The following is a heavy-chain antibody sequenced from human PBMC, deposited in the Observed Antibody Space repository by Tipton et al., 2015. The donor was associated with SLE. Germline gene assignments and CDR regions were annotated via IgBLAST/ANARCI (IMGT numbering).Heavy chain of an antibody. V-gene: IGHV3-48*03. Sequence: SLRLSCATSGFTFSSYEMNWVRQAPGKGLEWVSYISGSAETIYYADSVRGRITISRDNAKRSLYLQMNSLRAEDTAIYFCAREGIGTPDYWGQGTLVTVSS. CDR1: GFTFSSYE. J-gene: IGHJ4*02. CDR2: ISGSAETI. D-gene: IGHD6-13*01. CDR3: AREGIGTPDY.